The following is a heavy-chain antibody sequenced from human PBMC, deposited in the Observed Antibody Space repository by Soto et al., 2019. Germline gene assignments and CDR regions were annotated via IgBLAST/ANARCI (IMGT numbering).Heavy chain of an antibody. CDR2: ISGSDGST. CDR1: GFTFSSYA. D-gene: IGHD2-8*01. CDR3: AKGPGMYSDFDC. J-gene: IGHJ4*02. V-gene: IGHV3-23*01. Sequence: EMQMLESGGGLVQPGGSLRLSCAASGFTFSSYAMSWVRQAPGKGLEWVSAISGSDGSTFYADSVKGRFTISRDDSKNTLYLQMNSLRAEDTAVYYCAKGPGMYSDFDCWGQGTLVTVSS.